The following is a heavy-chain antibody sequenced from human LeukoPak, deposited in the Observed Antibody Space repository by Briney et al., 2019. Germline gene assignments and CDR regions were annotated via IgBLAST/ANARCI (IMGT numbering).Heavy chain of an antibody. CDR1: GGSISSGDYY. V-gene: IGHV4-30-4*08. CDR2: IYYSGST. D-gene: IGHD3-22*01. J-gene: IGHJ4*02. CDR3: ARTRYYYDSSGYYLVDY. Sequence: PSETLSLTCTVSGGSISSGDYYWSWIRQPPGKGLEWIGYIYYSGSTYYNPSLKSRVTISVDTSKNQFSLKLSSVTAADTAVYYCARTRYYYDSSGYYLVDYWGQGTLVTVSS.